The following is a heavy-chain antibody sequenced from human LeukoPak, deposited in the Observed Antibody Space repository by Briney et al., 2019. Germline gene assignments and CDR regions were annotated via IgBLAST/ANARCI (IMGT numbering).Heavy chain of an antibody. CDR2: INHSGST. J-gene: IGHJ3*02. CDR3: PASSEGRAFDI. Sequence: SETLSLTCAVYVGSFSGYYWSWIRQPPGKGLEWIGEINHSGSTNYNPSLKSRVTISVDTSKNQFSLKLSSVTAADTAVYYCPASSEGRAFDIWGQGTMVTVSS. V-gene: IGHV4-34*01. CDR1: VGSFSGYY. D-gene: IGHD1-14*01.